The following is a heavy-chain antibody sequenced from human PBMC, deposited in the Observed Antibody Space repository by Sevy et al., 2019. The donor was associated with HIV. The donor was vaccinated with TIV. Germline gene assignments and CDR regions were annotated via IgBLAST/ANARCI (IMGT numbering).Heavy chain of an antibody. CDR1: GGSITSLY. V-gene: IGHV4-59*08. Sequence: SETLSLTCTVSGGSITSLYWNWIRQPPGKGLEWIANIYYNGHINYNPSLKSRVTLSLDTSKNQFCLRLSCVTAAGTAMYYCAGENAWGRGYSWGQGTLVTVSS. CDR3: AGENAWGRGYS. D-gene: IGHD3-16*01. J-gene: IGHJ4*02. CDR2: IYYNGHI.